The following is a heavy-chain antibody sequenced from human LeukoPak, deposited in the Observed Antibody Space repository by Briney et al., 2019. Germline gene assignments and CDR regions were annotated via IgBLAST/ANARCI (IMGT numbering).Heavy chain of an antibody. CDR1: GFTFSSYE. D-gene: IGHD2-21*02. J-gene: IGHJ5*02. CDR3: ARETETRFDP. V-gene: IGHV3-48*03. CDR2: ISSSGSTI. Sequence: PGGSLRPSCAASGFTFSSYEMNWVRQAPGKGLEWVSYISSSGSTIYYADSVKGRFTISRDNAKNSLYLQMNSLRAEDTAVYYCARETETRFDPWGQGTLVTVSS.